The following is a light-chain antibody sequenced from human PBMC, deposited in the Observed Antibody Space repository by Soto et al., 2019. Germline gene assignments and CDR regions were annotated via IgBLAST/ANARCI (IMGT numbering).Light chain of an antibody. CDR1: SSNIRNNY. Sequence: QSVLTQPPSVSAGPGQKVTISCSGSSSNIRNNYVSWYQQLPGTAPKLLIYDNNKRPSGIPDRFSGSKSGTSATLGITGLQTGDEADYYCGTWDSSFYVFGTGTKVTVL. V-gene: IGLV1-51*01. J-gene: IGLJ1*01. CDR2: DNN. CDR3: GTWDSSFYV.